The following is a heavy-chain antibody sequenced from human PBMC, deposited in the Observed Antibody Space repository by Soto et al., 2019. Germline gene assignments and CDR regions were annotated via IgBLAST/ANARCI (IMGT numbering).Heavy chain of an antibody. Sequence: QVQLQESGPGLVKPSETLSLTCTVSSDSIAGENWWSWVRQPPGMGLEWIGEIVHTGGTNYNPSLKARVTMEVYNSKNQFSLKLISATAADSAVYYCARVFSSGSGWMYYFDFWGQGTLVSVSS. CDR1: SDSIAGENW. CDR3: ARVFSSGSGWMYYFDF. D-gene: IGHD6-25*01. CDR2: IVHTGGT. J-gene: IGHJ4*02. V-gene: IGHV4-4*02.